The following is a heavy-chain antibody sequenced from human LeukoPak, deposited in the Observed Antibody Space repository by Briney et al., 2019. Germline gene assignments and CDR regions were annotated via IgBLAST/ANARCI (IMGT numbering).Heavy chain of an antibody. D-gene: IGHD3-10*01. Sequence: ETLSLTCAVYGGSFSGYYWSWIRQPPGKGLEWVSSISSSSSYIYYADSVKGRFTISRDNAKNSLYLQMNSLRAEDTAVYYCYGSGSYRYYWGQGTLVTVSS. CDR3: YGSGSYRYY. V-gene: IGHV3-21*01. CDR1: GGSFSGYY. CDR2: ISSSSSYI. J-gene: IGHJ4*02.